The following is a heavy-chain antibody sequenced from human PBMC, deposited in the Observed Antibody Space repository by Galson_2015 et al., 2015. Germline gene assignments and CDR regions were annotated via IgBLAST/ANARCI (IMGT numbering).Heavy chain of an antibody. J-gene: IGHJ5*02. CDR2: INTNTGNP. D-gene: IGHD6-19*01. CDR1: GYTFTSYA. Sequence: SVKVSCKASGYTFTSYAMDWVRQAPGQGLEWMGWINTNTGNPTYAQGFTGRFVFSLDTSVSTAYLQISSLKAEDTAVYYCARDARWAVAGDNWFDPWGQGTLVTVSS. CDR3: ARDARWAVAGDNWFDP. V-gene: IGHV7-4-1*02.